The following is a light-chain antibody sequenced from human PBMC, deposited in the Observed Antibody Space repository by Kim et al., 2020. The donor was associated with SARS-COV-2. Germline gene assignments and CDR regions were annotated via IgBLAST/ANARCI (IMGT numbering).Light chain of an antibody. CDR1: YSNIGNDY. V-gene: IGLV1-51*01. Sequence: QSVLTQPPSVSAAPGQKVTISCSGSYSNIGNDYVSWYQQLPGSAPKLLIYDDDKRPSGIPDRFSGSKSGTSATLGITGLQTGDGADYYCGTWDSSLSAVVFGGGTKVTVL. J-gene: IGLJ2*01. CDR3: GTWDSSLSAVV. CDR2: DDD.